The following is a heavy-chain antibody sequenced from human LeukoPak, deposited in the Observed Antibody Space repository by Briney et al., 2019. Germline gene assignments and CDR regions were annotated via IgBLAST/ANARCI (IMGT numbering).Heavy chain of an antibody. J-gene: IGHJ4*02. D-gene: IGHD3-16*01. CDR3: AREVGGGASGQ. Sequence: GRSLRLSCAASGFTVSSNYMSWVRQVPGKGLEWVSVIYSDGTISYAGSVKGRFTISRDNSENTLYLQMNSLRVEDTAVYYCAREVGGGASGQWGQGTLVTVSS. V-gene: IGHV3-66*01. CDR2: IYSDGTI. CDR1: GFTVSSNY.